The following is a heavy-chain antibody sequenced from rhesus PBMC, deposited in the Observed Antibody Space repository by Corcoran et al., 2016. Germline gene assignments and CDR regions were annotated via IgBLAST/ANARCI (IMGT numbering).Heavy chain of an antibody. CDR1: GGSIRSDS. V-gene: IGHV4S7*01. CDR3: ASRSSGWYYFDY. D-gene: IGHD6-31*01. CDR2: IYGSRGST. Sequence: QVQLQESGPGLVKPSATLSLPCAVPGGSIRSDSWRWFRQAPGKGLAWHGYIYGSRGSTYYNPSLSSRVTISTDIAKTQFSLKLSSVTAADTAVYYCASRSSGWYYFDYWGQGVLVTVSS. J-gene: IGHJ4*01.